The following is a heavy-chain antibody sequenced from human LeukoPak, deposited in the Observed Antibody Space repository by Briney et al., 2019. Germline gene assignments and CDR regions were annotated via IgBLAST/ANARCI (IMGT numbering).Heavy chain of an antibody. J-gene: IGHJ4*02. CDR3: AKGLTSYAGADY. V-gene: IGHV3-9*01. D-gene: IGHD2-8*02. CDR1: GFTFDDYA. Sequence: GGSLGLSCAASGFTFDDYAMHWVRQAPGNGLEWASGISWNRGSIGYADSVKGRFTISRDNAKNSLYLQMNSLRAEDTALYYCAKGLTSYAGADYWGQGTLVTVSS. CDR2: ISWNRGSI.